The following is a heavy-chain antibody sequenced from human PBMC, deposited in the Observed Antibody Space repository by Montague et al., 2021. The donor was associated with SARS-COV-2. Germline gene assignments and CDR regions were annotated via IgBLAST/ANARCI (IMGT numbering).Heavy chain of an antibody. D-gene: IGHD3-10*01. CDR1: GGSIKTTEYN. CDR2: VYFSGTT. CDR3: VRAADNYYPSGPLVGFDL. Sequence: TLSLTCNVYGGSIKTTEYNWGWLRESPGKGLEWIGYVYFSGTTYFXPSLQTRTTIAIDTSKSQFSLKLRTVTAADTAVYSCVRAADNYYPSGPLVGFDLWGLGTLVSVSS. J-gene: IGHJ4*02. V-gene: IGHV4-30-4*08.